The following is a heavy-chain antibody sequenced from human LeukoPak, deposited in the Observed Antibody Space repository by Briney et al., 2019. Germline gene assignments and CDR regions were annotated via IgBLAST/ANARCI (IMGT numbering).Heavy chain of an antibody. Sequence: PGGSLRLSCAASGFTFSSYTMHWVRQAPGKVLEWVAVISYDGSNKYYADSVKGRFTNSRDNSKNMLYLQMNSLRAEDTAVYYCARGGRGPGDYFDPRGRGTLVTVSS. J-gene: IGHJ2*01. V-gene: IGHV3-30*04. CDR3: ARGGRGPGDYFDP. CDR1: GFTFSSYT. D-gene: IGHD2-15*01. CDR2: ISYDGSNK.